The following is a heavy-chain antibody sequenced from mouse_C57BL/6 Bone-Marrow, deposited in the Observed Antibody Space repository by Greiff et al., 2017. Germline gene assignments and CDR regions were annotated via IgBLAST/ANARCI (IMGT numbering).Heavy chain of an antibody. CDR3: TTEAFYYDYEGFAY. CDR1: GFNIKDDY. Sequence: EVQLQQSGAELVRPGASVKLSCTASGFNIKDDYMHWVKQRPEQGLEWIGWIDPENGDTEYASKFQGKATITADTSSNTAYLQLSSLTSEDTAVYYCTTEAFYYDYEGFAYWGQGTLVTVSA. D-gene: IGHD2-4*01. V-gene: IGHV14-4*01. J-gene: IGHJ3*01. CDR2: IDPENGDT.